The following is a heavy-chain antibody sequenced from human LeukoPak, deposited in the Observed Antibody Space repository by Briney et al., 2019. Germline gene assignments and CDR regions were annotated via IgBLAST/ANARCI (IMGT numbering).Heavy chain of an antibody. CDR3: ARDYGDYDWFDP. D-gene: IGHD4-17*01. J-gene: IGHJ5*02. V-gene: IGHV3-53*01. Sequence: QPGGSLRLSCAASGFTVSSNYMSWVRQAPVKALEWVSVIYSGGSTYYADSVKGRFTISRDNSKNTLYLQMNSLRAEDTAVYYCARDYGDYDWFDPWGQGTLVTVSS. CDR2: IYSGGST. CDR1: GFTVSSNY.